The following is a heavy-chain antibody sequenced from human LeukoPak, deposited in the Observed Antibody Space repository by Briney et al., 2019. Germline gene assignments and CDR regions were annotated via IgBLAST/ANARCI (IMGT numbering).Heavy chain of an antibody. Sequence: GRSLRLSCAASGFTFSSYAMSWVRQAPGKGLEWVSYIDSSSSTIYYADSVKGRFTISRDNAKNSLYLQMNSLRAEDTAVYYCARRNGGSFDYWGQGTLVTVSS. CDR3: ARRNGGSFDY. D-gene: IGHD2-15*01. CDR1: GFTFSSYA. V-gene: IGHV3-48*01. CDR2: IDSSSSTI. J-gene: IGHJ4*02.